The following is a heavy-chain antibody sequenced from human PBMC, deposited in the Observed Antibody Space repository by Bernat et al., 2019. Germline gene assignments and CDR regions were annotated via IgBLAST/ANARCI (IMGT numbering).Heavy chain of an antibody. Sequence: EVQLVESGGGLVKPGGSLRLSCAASGFTFSSYSMNWVRQAPGKGLEWVSSISSSSSYIYYADSVKGRFTISRDNAKNSLYLQMNSLRAEDTAVYYCASRIAAANHFDYWGQGTLVTVSS. J-gene: IGHJ4*02. CDR3: ASRIAAANHFDY. CDR2: ISSSSSYI. CDR1: GFTFSSYS. V-gene: IGHV3-21*01. D-gene: IGHD6-13*01.